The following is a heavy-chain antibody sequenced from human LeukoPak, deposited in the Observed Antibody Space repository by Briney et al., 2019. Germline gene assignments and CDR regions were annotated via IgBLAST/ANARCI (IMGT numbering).Heavy chain of an antibody. J-gene: IGHJ4*02. Sequence: SETLSLTCAVSGGSISSGGYSWSWLRQPPGKGLEWIGYIYYSGSTYYNPSLKSRVTISVDKSKNQFSLKLSSVTVADTAVYYCARSNPNYDFYSHSFDYWGQGTLVTVSS. CDR3: ARSNPNYDFYSHSFDY. CDR2: IYYSGST. D-gene: IGHD3-3*01. CDR1: GGSISSGGYS. V-gene: IGHV4-30-4*07.